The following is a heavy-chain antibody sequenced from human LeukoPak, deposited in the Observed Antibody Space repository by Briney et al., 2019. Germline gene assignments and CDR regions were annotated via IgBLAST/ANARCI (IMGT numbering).Heavy chain of an antibody. V-gene: IGHV3-20*04. Sequence: PGGSLRLSCAASGFTFDDYGMSWVRQAPGKGLEWVSGINWNGGSTGYADSVKGRFTISRDNAKNSLYLQMNSLRAEDTALYYCARDAVAPGPRPDYDFWSGYYTPGYFDYWGQGTLVTVSS. D-gene: IGHD3-3*01. CDR1: GFTFDDYG. J-gene: IGHJ4*02. CDR2: INWNGGST. CDR3: ARDAVAPGPRPDYDFWSGYYTPGYFDY.